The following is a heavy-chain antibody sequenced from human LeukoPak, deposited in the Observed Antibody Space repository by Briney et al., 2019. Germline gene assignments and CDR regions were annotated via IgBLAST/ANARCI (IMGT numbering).Heavy chain of an antibody. CDR2: ISAYNGNT. J-gene: IGHJ4*02. CDR1: GYTFTSYG. CDR3: ARDGGNLLWFGELLPYPHY. D-gene: IGHD3-10*01. Sequence: ASVKVPCKASGYTFTSYGISWVRQAPGQGLEWMGWISAYNGNTNYAQKLQGRVTMTTDTSTSTAYMELRSLRSDDTAVYYCARDGGNLLWFGELLPYPHYWGQGTLVTVSS. V-gene: IGHV1-18*01.